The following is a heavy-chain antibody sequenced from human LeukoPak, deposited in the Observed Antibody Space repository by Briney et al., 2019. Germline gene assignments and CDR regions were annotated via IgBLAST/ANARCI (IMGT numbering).Heavy chain of an antibody. J-gene: IGHJ6*03. CDR1: ALTFISYS. CDR2: IRSRSTSYI. Sequence: GGSLRLSCAAYALTFISYSMNWVSQVAGNGLEWVSSIRSRSTSYIRNAASVKGRFTISRENAKNSLYLQMNSLRAEDTAVYYCAKIAHFIVVVPAAGELDYYMDVWGKGTTVTVSS. V-gene: IGHV3-21*01. CDR3: AKIAHFIVVVPAAGELDYYMDV. D-gene: IGHD2-2*01.